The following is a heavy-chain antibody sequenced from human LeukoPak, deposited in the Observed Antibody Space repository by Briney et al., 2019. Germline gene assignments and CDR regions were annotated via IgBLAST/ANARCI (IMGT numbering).Heavy chain of an antibody. CDR3: ARGGYGDYGFDY. Sequence: GGSLRLSCTASGFPFRSYNMNWVRQAPGKGLEWVSYISSGSSNKDYADSVKGRFTISRDNVKNSLYLQMNSLRDEDTAVYFCARGGYGDYGFDYWGQGTLVTVSS. D-gene: IGHD4-17*01. V-gene: IGHV3-48*02. CDR1: GFPFRSYN. J-gene: IGHJ4*02. CDR2: ISSGSSNK.